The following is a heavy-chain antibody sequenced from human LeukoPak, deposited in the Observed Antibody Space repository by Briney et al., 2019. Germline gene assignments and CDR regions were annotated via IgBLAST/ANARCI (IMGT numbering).Heavy chain of an antibody. CDR2: IIPILGIA. Sequence: PRASVKVSCKASGGTFSSYAISWVRQAPGQGLEWMGRIIPILGIANYAQKFQGRVTITADKSTSTAYMELSSLRSEDTAVYYCALNAGYYHSGGHCFDYWGQGTLVTVSS. D-gene: IGHD3-22*01. CDR3: ALNAGYYHSGGHCFDY. J-gene: IGHJ4*02. V-gene: IGHV1-69*04. CDR1: GGTFSSYA.